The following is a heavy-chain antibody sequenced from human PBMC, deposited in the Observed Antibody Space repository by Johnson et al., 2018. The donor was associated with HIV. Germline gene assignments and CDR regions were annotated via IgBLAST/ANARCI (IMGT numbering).Heavy chain of an antibody. CDR3: ARVGVSGYDLAAFDI. D-gene: IGHD5-12*01. J-gene: IGHJ3*02. V-gene: IGHV3-74*02. CDR1: GFTVSSNY. CDR2: INSDGSST. Sequence: VQLVESGGGLIQPGGSLRLSCAASGFTVSSNYMGWVRQAPGKGLEWVSRINSDGSSTSYADSMKGRFTISRDNAKNTLYLQMDSLGAEDTAVYYCARVGVSGYDLAAFDIWGQGTMVTVSS.